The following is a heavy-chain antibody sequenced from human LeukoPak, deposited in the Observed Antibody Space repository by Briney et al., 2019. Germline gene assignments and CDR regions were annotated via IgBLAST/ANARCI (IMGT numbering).Heavy chain of an antibody. CDR2: IWYDGSNK. Sequence: GRSLRLSCAVSGFTFSSYGMHWVRQAPGKGLEWVAVIWYDGSNKYYADSVKGRFTISRDNSKNTLYLQMNSLRAEDTAVYYCAREPSRYCSSTSCRLFDYWGQGTLVTVSS. D-gene: IGHD2-2*01. J-gene: IGHJ4*02. CDR3: AREPSRYCSSTSCRLFDY. CDR1: GFTFSSYG. V-gene: IGHV3-33*01.